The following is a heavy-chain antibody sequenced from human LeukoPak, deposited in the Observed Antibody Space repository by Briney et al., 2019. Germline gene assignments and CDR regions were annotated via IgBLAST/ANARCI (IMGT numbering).Heavy chain of an antibody. Sequence: GGSLRLSCAASGFTFSYYWIHWVRQAPGKGLVWVSRINNDGTNTIYADSVKGRFSISRDNAKNTLSLQMSSVRAEDTAVYYCARGGFLHSFDIWGQGTMVTVSS. CDR1: GFTFSYYW. CDR3: ARGGFLHSFDI. J-gene: IGHJ3*02. D-gene: IGHD3-22*01. V-gene: IGHV3-74*01. CDR2: INNDGTNT.